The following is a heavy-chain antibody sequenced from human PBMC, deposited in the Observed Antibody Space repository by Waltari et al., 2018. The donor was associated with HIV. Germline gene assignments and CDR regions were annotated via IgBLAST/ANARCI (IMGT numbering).Heavy chain of an antibody. D-gene: IGHD5-12*01. Sequence: QVQLQQWGAGLLKPSETLSLTCAVYGGSFSGYYWSWIRQPPGKGLEWIGEINHSGSTNYNPSLKSRVTISVDTSKNQFSLKLSSVTAADTAVYYCARGSKWLRLFYGMDVWGQGTTVTVSS. J-gene: IGHJ6*02. CDR2: INHSGST. CDR3: ARGSKWLRLFYGMDV. V-gene: IGHV4-34*01. CDR1: GGSFSGYY.